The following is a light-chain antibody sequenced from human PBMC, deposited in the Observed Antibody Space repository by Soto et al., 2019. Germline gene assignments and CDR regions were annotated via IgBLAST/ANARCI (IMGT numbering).Light chain of an antibody. V-gene: IGLV1-40*01. CDR3: QSYDSSLSVLYV. J-gene: IGLJ1*01. CDR1: NSNIGAGYE. CDR2: GNI. Sequence: QSVLTQPPSVSGAPGQRVIISCTGSNSNIGAGYEVHWFQQLPGTAPKLHIYGNINRPSGVPDRFSGSKSGTSASLAITGLQPEDEADYYCQSYDSSLSVLYVFGTGTKLTVL.